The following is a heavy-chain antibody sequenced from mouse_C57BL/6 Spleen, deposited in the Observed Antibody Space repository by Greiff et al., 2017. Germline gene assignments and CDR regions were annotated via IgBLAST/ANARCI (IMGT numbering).Heavy chain of an antibody. CDR2: ISDGGSYT. Sequence: EVQLVESGGGLVKPGGSLKLSCAASGFTFSSYAMSWVRQTPEKRLEWVATISDGGSYTYYPDNVKGRFTISRDNAKNNLYLQMSHLKSEDTAMYYCAGDYDEVAWFAYWRQGTLVTVSA. CDR1: GFTFSSYA. V-gene: IGHV5-4*01. CDR3: AGDYDEVAWFAY. D-gene: IGHD2-4*01. J-gene: IGHJ3*01.